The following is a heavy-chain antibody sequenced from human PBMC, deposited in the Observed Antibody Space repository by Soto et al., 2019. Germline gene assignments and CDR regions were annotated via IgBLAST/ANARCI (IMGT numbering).Heavy chain of an antibody. CDR3: ARGANSGSYLGYGLDV. CDR2: ISYDGDNQ. V-gene: IGHV3-30-3*01. J-gene: IGHJ6*02. CDR1: GFTFSNYA. D-gene: IGHD1-26*01. Sequence: QVQVVESGGGVVQPGRSLRLSCAASGFTFSNYAVHWVRQAPGKGLEWVSVISYDGDNQYYADSVKGRFTISRDNSKNKMYLQMDSLRAEDTAVYYCARGANSGSYLGYGLDVWGQGTTVTVSS.